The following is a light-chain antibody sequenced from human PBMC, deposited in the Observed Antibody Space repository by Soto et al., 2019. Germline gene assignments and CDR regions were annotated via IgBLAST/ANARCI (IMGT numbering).Light chain of an antibody. CDR2: EGS. Sequence: QSALTQPASVSGSPGHSITISCTGTSSDVGRYNLVSRYQHHPGKGPRLMIYEGSERPSGVSNRFSGSKSGNTASLTISGLQAEDEAHYYCCSFSTGGTWIFGGGTKLTVL. CDR3: CSFSTGGTWI. J-gene: IGLJ2*01. V-gene: IGLV2-23*01. CDR1: SSDVGRYNL.